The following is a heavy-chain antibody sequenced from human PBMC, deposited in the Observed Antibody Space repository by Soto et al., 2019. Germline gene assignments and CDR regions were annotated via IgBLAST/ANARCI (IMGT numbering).Heavy chain of an antibody. J-gene: IGHJ6*03. CDR3: ARGPYYDLFCNYSYMVV. CDR1: GGSISGHY. D-gene: IGHD3-16*01. Sequence: QVQLQESGPGLVKPSETLSLSCSVSGGSISGHYWSWVRQTPEKGLERIGYMYYSGSTNYNPSLKILGTSSVDTSKIHFSLRLPSVTAAYTGVYYCARGPYYDLFCNYSYMVVWGKGTTVTVSS. CDR2: MYYSGST. V-gene: IGHV4-59*08.